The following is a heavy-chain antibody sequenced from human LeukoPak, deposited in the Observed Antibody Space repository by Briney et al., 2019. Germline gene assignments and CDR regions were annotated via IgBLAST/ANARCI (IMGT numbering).Heavy chain of an antibody. J-gene: IGHJ4*01. Sequence: HAGGSLRLSCAASAINVTTNYMTWIRQAPGKGLEWVSLIYGDNAAYYAESVRGRFIISRDSLKNTLFLQMYSLRAEDTAVYYCVSSTGQQFIPYDYWGHGAHVTVSS. CDR1: AINVTTNY. CDR2: IYGDNAA. V-gene: IGHV3-66*02. D-gene: IGHD6-13*01. CDR3: VSSTGQQFIPYDY.